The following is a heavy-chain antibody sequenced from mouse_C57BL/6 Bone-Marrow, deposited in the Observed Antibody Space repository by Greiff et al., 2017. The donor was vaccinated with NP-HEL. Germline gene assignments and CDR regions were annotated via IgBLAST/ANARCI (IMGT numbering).Heavy chain of an antibody. CDR2: IYPRSGNT. CDR1: GYTFTSYG. Sequence: VQLQQSGAELARPGASVKLSCKASGYTFTSYGISWVKQRTGQGLEWIGEIYPRSGNTYYNEKFKGKATLTADKSSSTAYMELRSLTSEDSAVYFGARRWLLRRAYYAMDYWGQGTSVTVSS. J-gene: IGHJ4*01. CDR3: ARRWLLRRAYYAMDY. V-gene: IGHV1-81*01. D-gene: IGHD2-3*01.